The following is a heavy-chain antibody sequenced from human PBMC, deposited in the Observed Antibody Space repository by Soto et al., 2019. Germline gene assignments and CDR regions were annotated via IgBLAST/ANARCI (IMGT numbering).Heavy chain of an antibody. CDR3: ARDRLGYCSESACYASGWSAP. J-gene: IGHJ5*02. CDR2: INSDGSNI. Sequence: PGGFMRHSCAASGVTCRRYWMHWVRQAPGKGLVWVSRINSDGSNITYADSLKGRFTISRDNARNALYLQMSSLRAEDTAGYYCARDRLGYCSESACYASGWSAPWGQGAGVPVSS. V-gene: IGHV3-74*01. D-gene: IGHD2-15*01. CDR1: GVTCRRYW.